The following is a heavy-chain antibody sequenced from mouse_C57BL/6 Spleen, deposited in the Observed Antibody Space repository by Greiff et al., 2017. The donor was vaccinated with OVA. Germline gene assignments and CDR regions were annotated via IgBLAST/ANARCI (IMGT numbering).Heavy chain of an antibody. CDR1: GYTFTSYD. V-gene: IGHV1-85*01. Sequence: VQLVESGPELVKPGASVKLSCKASGYTFTSYDINWVKQRPGQGLEWIGWIYPRDGSTKYNEKLKGKATLTVDTSSSTAYMELHSLTSEDSAVYFCARTDGDYAMDYWGQGTSVTVSS. CDR2: IYPRDGST. CDR3: ARTDGDYAMDY. J-gene: IGHJ4*01.